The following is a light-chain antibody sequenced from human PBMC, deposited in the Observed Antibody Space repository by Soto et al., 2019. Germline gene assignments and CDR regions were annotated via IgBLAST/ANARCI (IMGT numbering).Light chain of an antibody. V-gene: IGKV3-20*01. J-gene: IGKJ4*01. CDR3: QQSFNIPLT. CDR1: QIVSRSY. Sequence: EIVLTQSPGTLSLSPGQRATPSCRASQIVSRSYLAWYQHKGGQAPRLLMFGTGSRATGIPDRFSGTGSGTDFTLIINSLQPEDFGTYFCQQSFNIPLTFGGGTTVEI. CDR2: GTG.